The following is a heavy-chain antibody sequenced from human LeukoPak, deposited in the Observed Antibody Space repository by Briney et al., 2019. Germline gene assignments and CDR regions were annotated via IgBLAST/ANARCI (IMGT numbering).Heavy chain of an antibody. CDR2: ITASGTAM. V-gene: IGHV3-11*04. CDR1: GLTVGDTY. D-gene: IGHD1-26*01. Sequence: GGSLRLSCAASGLTVGDTYLSWVRQAPGKGLEWVSHITASGTAMFYADSVKGRFTISRDNAKNSLYLQMNSLRDEDTAVYYCASSGSYRFNYWGQGTLVTVSS. J-gene: IGHJ4*02. CDR3: ASSGSYRFNY.